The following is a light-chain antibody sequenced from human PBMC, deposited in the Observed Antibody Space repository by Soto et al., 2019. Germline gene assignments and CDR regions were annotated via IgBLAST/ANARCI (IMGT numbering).Light chain of an antibody. CDR1: QFVSTN. Sequence: EVVMTQSPATLSVSPGERDTFSCRASQFVSTNLAWYQQIPGQAPRLLIYSASTRATGIPARFSGSGSGTEFTLTISSLQSQDSAVYYCQQFNNWPPLTFGGGTKVEIK. CDR3: QQFNNWPPLT. V-gene: IGKV3-15*01. CDR2: SAS. J-gene: IGKJ4*01.